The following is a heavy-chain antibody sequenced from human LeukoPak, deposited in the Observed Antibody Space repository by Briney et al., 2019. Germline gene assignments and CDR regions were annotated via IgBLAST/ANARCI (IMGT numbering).Heavy chain of an antibody. CDR1: GYTFTSYG. CDR3: ARDGSSSSSVYYYYGMDV. J-gene: IGHJ6*02. D-gene: IGHD6-6*01. V-gene: IGHV1-18*01. Sequence: ASVKVSCKASGYTFTSYGISWVRQAPGQGLEWMGWISAHNGNTNYAQKLQGRVTMTTDTSTSTAYMELRSLRSDDTAVYYCARDGSSSSSVYYYYGMDVWGQGTTVTVSS. CDR2: ISAHNGNT.